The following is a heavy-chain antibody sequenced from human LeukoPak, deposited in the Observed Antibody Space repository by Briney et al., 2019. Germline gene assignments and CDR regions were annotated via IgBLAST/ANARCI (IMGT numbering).Heavy chain of an antibody. CDR2: ILPIFGTD. CDR1: GGTFSSYA. CDR3: ASIVVGATLDAFVI. D-gene: IGHD1-26*01. Sequence: SVKVSCKASGGTFSSYAISWVRQAPGQGLEWMGGILPIFGTDNYAQKLRGRVTITTHESPITASMALSSPTADDTAVYYCASIVVGATLDAFVISGQGTMVTVSS. J-gene: IGHJ3*02. V-gene: IGHV1-69*05.